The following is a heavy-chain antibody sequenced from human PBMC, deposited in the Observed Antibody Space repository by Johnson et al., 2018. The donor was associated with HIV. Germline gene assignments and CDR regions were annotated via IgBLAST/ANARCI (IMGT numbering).Heavy chain of an antibody. CDR1: GFTFSSYA. V-gene: IGHV3-33*06. CDR2: IYYDGTNK. D-gene: IGHD4-23*01. Sequence: MQLVESGGGVVQPGRSPRLSCAASGFTFSSYAMHWVRQAPGKGLEWVAIIYYDGTNKYYADSVKGRFTISRDNSKNTLSLQMNSLRVEDTAMYYCAKARSLLDYGGFDAFDIWGQGTLVIVSS. CDR3: AKARSLLDYGGFDAFDI. J-gene: IGHJ3*02.